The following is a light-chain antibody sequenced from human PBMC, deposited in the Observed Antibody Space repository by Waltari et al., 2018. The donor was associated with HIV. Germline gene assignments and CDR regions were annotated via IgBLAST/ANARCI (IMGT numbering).Light chain of an antibody. J-gene: IGKJ1*01. V-gene: IGKV3-15*01. CDR1: QSVSSN. Sequence: EIVMPQSPATLSASPGERATLSGRASQSVSSNLAWDLQKPGQAPRLPIYGASARATGIPARFSGSGSGTEFTLTISSLQSEDFAVYYCQQYKNWPPWTLGQGTKVEIK. CDR2: GAS. CDR3: QQYKNWPPWT.